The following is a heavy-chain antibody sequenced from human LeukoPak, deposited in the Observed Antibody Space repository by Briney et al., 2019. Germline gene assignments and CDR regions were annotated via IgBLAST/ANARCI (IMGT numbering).Heavy chain of an antibody. CDR3: VRVHVGTDMVDIDY. D-gene: IGHD5-18*01. CDR1: GFTFSDYY. CDR2: ISSGSSYT. Sequence: GGSLRLSCAASGFTFSDYYMSWIRQAPGKGLEWVSYISSGSSYTSYAVSVKGRFTISRDNAKNTLYLQMNSLRAEDTAVYYCVRVHVGTDMVDIDYWGQGTLVTVSS. V-gene: IGHV3-11*06. J-gene: IGHJ4*02.